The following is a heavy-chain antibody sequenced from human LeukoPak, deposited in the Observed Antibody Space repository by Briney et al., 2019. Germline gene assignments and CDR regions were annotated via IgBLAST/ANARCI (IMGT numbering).Heavy chain of an antibody. V-gene: IGHV1-18*01. CDR3: VGLVEPLDY. CDR1: GYTFTSSI. J-gene: IGHJ4*02. D-gene: IGHD2-8*02. Sequence: ASVKVSCKASGYTFTSSIISWVRQAPVQGLEWMGWISPYNGNTNYAQKLQGRVTMTTDTSTSTAYMELSSLRSDDTAVYYCVGLVEPLDYWGQGTLVTVSS. CDR2: ISPYNGNT.